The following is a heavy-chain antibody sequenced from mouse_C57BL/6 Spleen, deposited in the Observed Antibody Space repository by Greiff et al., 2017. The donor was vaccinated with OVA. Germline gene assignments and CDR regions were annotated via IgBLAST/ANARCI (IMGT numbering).Heavy chain of an antibody. CDR3: ARPIYYGYYGGFAY. J-gene: IGHJ3*01. Sequence: QVQLQQPGAELVMPGASVKLSCKASGYTFTSYWMHWVKQRPGQGLEWIGEIDPSDSYTNYNQKFKGKSTLTVDKSSSTAYMQLSSLTSEDSAVEYCARPIYYGYYGGFAYWGQGTLVTVSA. D-gene: IGHD2-3*01. CDR1: GYTFTSYW. V-gene: IGHV1-69*01. CDR2: IDPSDSYT.